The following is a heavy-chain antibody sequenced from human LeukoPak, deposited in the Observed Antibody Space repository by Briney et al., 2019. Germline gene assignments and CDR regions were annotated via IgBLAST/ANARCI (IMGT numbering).Heavy chain of an antibody. D-gene: IGHD2-15*01. CDR3: ATGGACSGGSCYGYFDY. J-gene: IGHJ4*02. Sequence: PGGSLRLSCAASGFTFSNYEMNWVHQAPGKGLEWVSYIISRDSIIYYADYVKGRFTISRDNAKNSLYLQMNSLRAEDTAVYYCATGGACSGGSCYGYFDYWGQGTLVTVSS. CDR2: IISRDSII. CDR1: GFTFSNYE. V-gene: IGHV3-48*03.